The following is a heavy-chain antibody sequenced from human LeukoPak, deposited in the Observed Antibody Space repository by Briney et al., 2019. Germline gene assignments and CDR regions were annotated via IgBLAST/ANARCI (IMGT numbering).Heavy chain of an antibody. CDR2: IGTAGDT. V-gene: IGHV3-13*01. CDR1: GFTFSSYS. CDR3: AREHYDFWSGYAGWYFDL. D-gene: IGHD3-3*01. Sequence: GGSLRLSCAASGFTFSSYSMNWVRQATGKGLEWVSAIGTAGDTYYPGSVKGRFTISRENAKNSLYLQMNSLRAGDTAVYYCAREHYDFWSGYAGWYFDLWGRGTLVTVSS. J-gene: IGHJ2*01.